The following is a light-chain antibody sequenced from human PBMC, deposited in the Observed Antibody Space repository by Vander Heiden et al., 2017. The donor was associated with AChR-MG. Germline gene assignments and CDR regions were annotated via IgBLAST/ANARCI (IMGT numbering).Light chain of an antibody. Sequence: DIVMTQSPDSLAVSLGERATINCKSSQSDLYSSNNKNYLAWYQQKPGQPPKLLIYWASTRESGVPDRFSGSGSGTDFTLTISSLQAEDVAVYYCQQEDSTPRTFGHGTKVDIK. CDR1: QSDLYSSNNKNY. V-gene: IGKV4-1*01. CDR2: WAS. CDR3: QQEDSTPRT. J-gene: IGKJ3*01.